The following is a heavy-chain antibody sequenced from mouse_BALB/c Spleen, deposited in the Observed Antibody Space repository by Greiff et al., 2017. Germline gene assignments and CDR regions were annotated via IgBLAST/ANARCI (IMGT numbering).Heavy chain of an antibody. Sequence: EVKLVESGGGLVQPGGSRKLSCAASGFTFSSFGMHWVRQAPEKGLEWVAYISSGSSTIYYADTVKGRFTISRDNPKNTLFLQMTSLRSEDTAMYYCARGDGNYDWFADWGQGTLVTVSA. D-gene: IGHD2-1*01. CDR1: GFTFSSFG. V-gene: IGHV5-17*02. J-gene: IGHJ3*01. CDR3: ARGDGNYDWFAD. CDR2: ISSGSSTI.